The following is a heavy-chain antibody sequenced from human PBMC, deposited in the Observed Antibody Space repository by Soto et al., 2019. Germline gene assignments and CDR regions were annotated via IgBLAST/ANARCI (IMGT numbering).Heavy chain of an antibody. Sequence: SGPTLVNPTRTLTLTCTFSGFSLSTSGVGVGWIRQPPGKALECLALIYWDDDKRYSPSLKSRPTITKDTSKNQVVLTMTNMDPVDTATYYCAHIPNYYQYNWFDPWGQGTLVTVSS. V-gene: IGHV2-5*02. D-gene: IGHD3-10*01. CDR3: AHIPNYYQYNWFDP. CDR1: GFSLSTSGVG. J-gene: IGHJ5*02. CDR2: IYWDDDK.